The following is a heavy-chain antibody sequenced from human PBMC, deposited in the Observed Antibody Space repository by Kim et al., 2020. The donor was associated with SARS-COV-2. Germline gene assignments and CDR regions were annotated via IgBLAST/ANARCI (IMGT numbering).Heavy chain of an antibody. V-gene: IGHV1-18*01. CDR3: ARGRPLDY. Sequence: NVNTNYAHKCQGRVTMTTDTYTTTVYMELRSLKSDDTAVYYCARGRPLDYWGQGTLVTVSS. CDR2: NVNT. J-gene: IGHJ4*02.